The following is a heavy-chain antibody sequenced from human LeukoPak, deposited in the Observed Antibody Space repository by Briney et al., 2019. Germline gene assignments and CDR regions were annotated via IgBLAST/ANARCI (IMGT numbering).Heavy chain of an antibody. CDR2: IFTSGTT. CDR1: GVSISGYY. CDR3: ARHGGWGNNWFDP. J-gene: IGHJ5*02. Sequence: SETLSLTCTVSGVSISGYYWSWIRQPPGKGLEWIGYIFTSGTTNYDPSLRGRLTMSVDTSKNQFSLNLSSVTAADTAVYYCARHGGWGNNWFDPWGQGTLVTVSS. D-gene: IGHD7-27*01. V-gene: IGHV4-4*09.